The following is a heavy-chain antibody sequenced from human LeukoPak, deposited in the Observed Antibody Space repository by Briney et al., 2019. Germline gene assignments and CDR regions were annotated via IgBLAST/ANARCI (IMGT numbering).Heavy chain of an antibody. CDR3: ARFASDWTNDWFDP. V-gene: IGHV4-59*01. D-gene: IGHD1/OR15-1a*01. CDR1: GGSISSYY. CDR2: IYYSGST. Sequence: SETLSLTCTVSGGSISSYYWSWIRQPPGKGLEWIGYIYYSGSTNYNPSLKSRVTISVDTSRNQFSLKLSSVTAADTAVYYCARFASDWTNDWFDPWSQGTLVTVSS. J-gene: IGHJ5*02.